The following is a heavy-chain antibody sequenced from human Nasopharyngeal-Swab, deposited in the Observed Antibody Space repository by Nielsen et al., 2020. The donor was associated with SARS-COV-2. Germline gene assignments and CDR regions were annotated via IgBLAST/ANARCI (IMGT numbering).Heavy chain of an antibody. Sequence: GRSARLSCAAAGFTFRAYGMTWVRQAAGKGLEWVSGISRSGGSVDYAGSVKGRFTTSRDNSKNMVYLHMARLRVEDTALYYCVQGTTAPDVWGQGTLVTVSS. CDR1: GFTFRAYG. J-gene: IGHJ4*02. D-gene: IGHD1-7*01. CDR2: ISRSGGSV. CDR3: VQGTTAPDV. V-gene: IGHV3-23*01.